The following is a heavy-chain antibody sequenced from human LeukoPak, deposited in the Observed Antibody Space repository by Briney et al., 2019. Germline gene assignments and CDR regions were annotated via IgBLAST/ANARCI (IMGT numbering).Heavy chain of an antibody. Sequence: SETLSLTCTVSGGSISSGSYYWSWIRQPAGKGLEWIGRIYTSGSTNYNPSLKSRVTISVDTSKNQFSLKLSSVTAADTAVYYCARDRARLGGYYFDYWGQGTLVTVSS. CDR2: IYTSGST. CDR3: ARDRARLGGYYFDY. D-gene: IGHD3-16*01. CDR1: GGSISSGSYY. V-gene: IGHV4-61*02. J-gene: IGHJ4*02.